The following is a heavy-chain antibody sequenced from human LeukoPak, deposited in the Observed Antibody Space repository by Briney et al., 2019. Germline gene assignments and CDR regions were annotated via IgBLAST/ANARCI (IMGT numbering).Heavy chain of an antibody. CDR1: GFTFSSFA. Sequence: GGSLRLSCAASGFTFSSFAMGWVRQTPGKGLEWVSSISSSGRNTYYVDSVKGRFTISRDNSENTLYLQVSSLRAEDTAMYYCAKRDRPCSGDCSAPYYFDYWGQGTLVTVSS. D-gene: IGHD2-21*02. V-gene: IGHV3-23*01. CDR2: ISSSGRNT. J-gene: IGHJ4*02. CDR3: AKRDRPCSGDCSAPYYFDY.